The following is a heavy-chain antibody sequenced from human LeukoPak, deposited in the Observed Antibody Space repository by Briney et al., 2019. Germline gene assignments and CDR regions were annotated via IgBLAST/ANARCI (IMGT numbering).Heavy chain of an antibody. J-gene: IGHJ4*02. V-gene: IGHV3-23*01. CDR2: IITSSDRT. Sequence: PGGSLRLSCAASGFTFSSYGMSWVRQAPGKGLEWVSRIITSSDRTYYADSVKGRFTISRDNAKNSLDLQMNSLRAEDTAVYYCARAGGGHFDYWGQGTLVTVSS. CDR1: GFTFSSYG. D-gene: IGHD1-26*01. CDR3: ARAGGGHFDY.